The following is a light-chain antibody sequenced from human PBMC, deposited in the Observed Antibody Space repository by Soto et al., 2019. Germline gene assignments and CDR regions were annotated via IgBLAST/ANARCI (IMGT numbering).Light chain of an antibody. J-gene: IGKJ2*01. CDR2: DAS. CDR1: QSVSSY. V-gene: IGKV3-11*01. Sequence: EIVLTQSPATLSLSPGERATLSCRASQSVSSYLAWYQQKPGQAPRLLIYDASNRATGIPARFSGGGSGTDFPLTISSLEPEDFAVYYCQQRFNWPRFTFGQGTKLAIK. CDR3: QQRFNWPRFT.